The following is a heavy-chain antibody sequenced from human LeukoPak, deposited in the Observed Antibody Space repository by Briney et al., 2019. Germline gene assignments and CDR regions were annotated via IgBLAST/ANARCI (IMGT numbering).Heavy chain of an antibody. Sequence: ASVKVSCKASGYTFTGYYMHWVRQAPGQGLEWMGWINPNSGGTNYAQKFQGRVTMTRDTSISTAYMELGRLRSDDTAVYYCARGYHTRERSQISGYWGQGTLVTVSS. CDR2: INPNSGGT. CDR3: ARGYHTRERSQISGY. J-gene: IGHJ4*02. CDR1: GYTFTGYY. D-gene: IGHD3-10*01. V-gene: IGHV1-2*02.